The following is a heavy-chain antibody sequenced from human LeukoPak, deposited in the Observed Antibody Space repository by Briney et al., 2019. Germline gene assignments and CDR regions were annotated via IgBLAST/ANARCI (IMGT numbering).Heavy chain of an antibody. J-gene: IGHJ3*02. CDR2: INHSGST. CDR3: ATLRTIKPGVKDAFDI. V-gene: IGHV4-34*01. Sequence: PSETLPLTCAVSGGSFSDYYWSWIRQPPGKGLEWIGEINHSGSTNYKPSLKSRVTISLDTSKSQFSLKLSSVTAADAAVYYCATLRTIKPGVKDAFDIWGQGTLATVSS. CDR1: GGSFSDYY. D-gene: IGHD4/OR15-4a*01.